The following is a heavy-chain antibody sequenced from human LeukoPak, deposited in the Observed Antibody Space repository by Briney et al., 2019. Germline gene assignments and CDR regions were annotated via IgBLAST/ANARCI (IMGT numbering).Heavy chain of an antibody. D-gene: IGHD3-10*01. V-gene: IGHV1-58*02. CDR2: IVVGSGNT. CDR1: GFTFTSSA. Sequence: GTSVKVSCKASGFTFTSSAMQWVRQARGQRLGWIGWIVVGSGNTNYAQKFQERVTITRDMSTSTAYMELSSLRSEDTAVYYCAAGTVSVLLGFDIWGQGTMVTVSS. CDR3: AAGTVSVLLGFDI. J-gene: IGHJ3*02.